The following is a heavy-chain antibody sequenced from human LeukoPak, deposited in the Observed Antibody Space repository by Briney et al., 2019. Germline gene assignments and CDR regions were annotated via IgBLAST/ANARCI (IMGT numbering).Heavy chain of an antibody. CDR2: ISSSGATL. CDR3: AAQYGSGSPYYFYAMDV. D-gene: IGHD3-10*01. Sequence: PGGSLRLSCSTSGFKFSGHELNWVRQAPGKGLEWVAYISSSGATLHYADFVRGRFTISRDYAKSSLHLQMSSLRAEDSAVYYCAAQYGSGSPYYFYAMDVWGQGTTVTVSS. CDR1: GFKFSGHE. V-gene: IGHV3-48*03. J-gene: IGHJ6*02.